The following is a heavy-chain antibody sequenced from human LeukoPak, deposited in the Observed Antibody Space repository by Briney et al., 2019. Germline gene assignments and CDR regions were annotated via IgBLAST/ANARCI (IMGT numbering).Heavy chain of an antibody. Sequence: PSQTLSLTCSVSGGSISSGSYYWSWIRQPAGKGLEWIGRIYTSGSTNYNPSLKSRVTISVDTSKNQFSLKLSSVTAADTAVYYCAREYGSGTYFQYYYYYYYMDVWGKGTTVTISS. CDR1: GGSISSGSYY. J-gene: IGHJ6*03. D-gene: IGHD3-10*01. CDR3: AREYGSGTYFQYYYYYYYMDV. V-gene: IGHV4-61*02. CDR2: IYTSGST.